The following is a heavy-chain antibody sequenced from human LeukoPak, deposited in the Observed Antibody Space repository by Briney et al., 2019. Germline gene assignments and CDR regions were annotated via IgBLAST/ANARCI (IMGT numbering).Heavy chain of an antibody. Sequence: PSETLSLTCTVSGGSISSYYWSWIRQPPGKGLEWIGEINHSGGTNYNPSLKSRVTISVDTSKNQFSLKLSSVTAADTAVYYCARTVSHYYYYYMDVWGKGTTVTVSS. CDR2: INHSGGT. CDR1: GGSISSYY. CDR3: ARTVSHYYYYYMDV. J-gene: IGHJ6*03. D-gene: IGHD4-11*01. V-gene: IGHV4-34*01.